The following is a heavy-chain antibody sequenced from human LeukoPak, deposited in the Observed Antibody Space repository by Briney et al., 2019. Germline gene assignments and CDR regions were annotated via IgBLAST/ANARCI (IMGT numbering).Heavy chain of an antibody. Sequence: RGASVKVSCKASGGTFSSYAISWVRQAPGQGLEWMGGIIPIFGTANYAQKFQGRVTITADESTSTAYMELSSLRSEDTAAYYCARDVSTMVRGVIIPWFDPWGQGTLVTVSS. J-gene: IGHJ5*02. CDR2: IIPIFGTA. V-gene: IGHV1-69*01. D-gene: IGHD3-10*01. CDR3: ARDVSTMVRGVIIPWFDP. CDR1: GGTFSSYA.